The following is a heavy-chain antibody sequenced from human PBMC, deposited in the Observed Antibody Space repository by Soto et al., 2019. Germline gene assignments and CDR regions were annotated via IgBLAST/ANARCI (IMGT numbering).Heavy chain of an antibody. J-gene: IGHJ4*02. CDR3: ARASAVTTGAKFDY. CDR1: GGSISSGDYY. D-gene: IGHD4-17*01. CDR2: IYYTGRT. Sequence: QVQLQESGPGLVKPSQTLSLTCTVSGGSISSGDYYWSWIRQPPGKGLEWIGYIYYTGRTYYNPSLESRVSISVDTSKNQFSLNLSLVTAADTAVFYCARASAVTTGAKFDYWGQGTLVTVSS. V-gene: IGHV4-30-4*01.